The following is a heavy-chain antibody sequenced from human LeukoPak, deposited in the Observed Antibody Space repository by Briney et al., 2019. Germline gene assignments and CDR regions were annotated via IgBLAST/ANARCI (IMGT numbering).Heavy chain of an antibody. J-gene: IGHJ4*02. CDR2: ISYDGSTK. D-gene: IGHD3-22*01. Sequence: GGSLRLSCAASGFTFSSYAMHWVRQAPGKGLEWVAVISYDGSTKYYADSVKGPFTISRDTSKSTLYLQMNSLRAEDTAVYYCARGLPYYDSSGYYPHFDSWGQGTLVTVSS. CDR3: ARGLPYYDSSGYYPHFDS. V-gene: IGHV3-30*04. CDR1: GFTFSSYA.